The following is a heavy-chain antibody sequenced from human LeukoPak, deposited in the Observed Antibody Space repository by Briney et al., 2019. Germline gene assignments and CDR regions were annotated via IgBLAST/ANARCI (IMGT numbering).Heavy chain of an antibody. CDR2: IIPIFGTA. CDR1: GGTFSSYA. Sequence: GSSVKVSCKASGGTFSSYAISWVRQAPGQGLKWMGGIIPIFGTANYAQKFQGRVTITADESTSTAYMELSSLRSEDTAVYYCARTGYYDSSGYYQKYYFDYWGQGTLVTVSS. CDR3: ARTGYYDSSGYYQKYYFDY. J-gene: IGHJ4*02. V-gene: IGHV1-69*01. D-gene: IGHD3-22*01.